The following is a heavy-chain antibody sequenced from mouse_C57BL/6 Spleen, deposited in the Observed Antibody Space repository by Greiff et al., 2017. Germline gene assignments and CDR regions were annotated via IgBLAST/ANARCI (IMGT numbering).Heavy chain of an antibody. J-gene: IGHJ1*03. Sequence: VQLQQSGAELVKPGASVKISCKASGYAFSSYWMNWVKQRPGKGLEWIGQIYPGDGDTNYNGKFKGKATLTAGKASSTAYMQLSSLTSEDSAVYFCAREPYDSTPYWYFDVWGTGTTVTVSS. D-gene: IGHD2-5*01. CDR3: AREPYDSTPYWYFDV. CDR1: GYAFSSYW. CDR2: IYPGDGDT. V-gene: IGHV1-80*01.